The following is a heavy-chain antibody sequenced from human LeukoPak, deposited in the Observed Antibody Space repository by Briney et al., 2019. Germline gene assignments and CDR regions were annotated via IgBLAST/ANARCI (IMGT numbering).Heavy chain of an antibody. CDR2: INPNSGGT. CDR3: ARDDSPCSSTSCYPHDAFDI. Sequence: ASVKVSCKASGYTFTGYYMHWVRQAPGQGLEWMGRINPNSGGTNYAQKLQGRVTMTTDTSTSTAYMELRSLRSDDTAVYYCARDDSPCSSTSCYPHDAFDIWGQGTMVTVSS. V-gene: IGHV1-2*06. CDR1: GYTFTGYY. D-gene: IGHD2-2*01. J-gene: IGHJ3*02.